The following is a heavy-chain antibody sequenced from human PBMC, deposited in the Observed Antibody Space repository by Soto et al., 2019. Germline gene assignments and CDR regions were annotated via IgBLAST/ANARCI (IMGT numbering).Heavy chain of an antibody. V-gene: IGHV1-18*01. CDR1: GYTFTSYG. D-gene: IGHD3-3*01. CDR2: ISAYNGNT. Sequence: ASVKVSCKASGYTFTSYGISWVRQAPGQGLEWMGWISAYNGNTNYAQKLQGRVTMTTDTSTSTAYMELRSLRSDDTAVYYCARANYDFWSGYSHPPDYWGQGTLVTVPQ. J-gene: IGHJ4*02. CDR3: ARANYDFWSGYSHPPDY.